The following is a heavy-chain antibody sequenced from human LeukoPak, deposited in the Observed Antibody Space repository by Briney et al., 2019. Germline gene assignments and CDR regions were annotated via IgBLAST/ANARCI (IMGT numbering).Heavy chain of an antibody. D-gene: IGHD3-22*01. V-gene: IGHV4-30-2*01. Sequence: PSQTLSLTCTVSGGSISSGGYYWSWIRQPPGKGLEWIGYIYHSGSTYYNPSLKSRVTISVDRSKNQFSLKLSSVTAADTAVYYCARVVSMIVSESTPEPDDAFDIWGQGTMVTVSS. CDR1: GGSISSGGYY. CDR3: ARVVSMIVSESTPEPDDAFDI. J-gene: IGHJ3*02. CDR2: IYHSGST.